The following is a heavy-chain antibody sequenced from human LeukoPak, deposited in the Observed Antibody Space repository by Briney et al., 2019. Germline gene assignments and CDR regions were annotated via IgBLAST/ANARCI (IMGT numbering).Heavy chain of an antibody. CDR3: ARGATGGSYYFDY. D-gene: IGHD3-16*01. CDR1: GFTFSSYA. J-gene: IGHJ4*01. V-gene: IGHV3-23*01. CDR2: ISDSGESP. Sequence: QAGGSLILSCAASGFTFSSYAMSWVRQAPGRVLERLSLISDSGESPSDADSGKGRFTISRDNSKSTVFLQMDSLRAEDTAVYYCARGATGGSYYFDYWGQGTLVTVSS.